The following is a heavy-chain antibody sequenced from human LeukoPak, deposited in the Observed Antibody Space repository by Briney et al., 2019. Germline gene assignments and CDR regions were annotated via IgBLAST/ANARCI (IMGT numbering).Heavy chain of an antibody. D-gene: IGHD1-26*01. CDR3: ASLYSGSFYYYGMDV. CDR1: GFTFSSYG. CDR2: ISSKGGST. V-gene: IGHV3-64*01. Sequence: GRSLRLSCAASGFTFSSYGMHCVRHSPGKGLEYVSAISSKGGSTYYANPVKGRFTISRANSKNTLYLQMGSLRAEEMAVYYCASLYSGSFYYYGMDVWGQGTTVTVSS. J-gene: IGHJ6*02.